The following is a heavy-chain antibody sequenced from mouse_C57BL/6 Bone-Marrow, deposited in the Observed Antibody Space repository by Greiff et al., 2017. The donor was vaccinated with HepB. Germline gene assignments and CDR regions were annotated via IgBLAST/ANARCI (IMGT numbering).Heavy chain of an antibody. V-gene: IGHV1-55*01. CDR1: GYTFTSYW. CDR2: IYPGSGST. Sequence: QVHVKQPGAELVKPGASVKMSCKASGYTFTSYWITWVKQRPGQGLEWIGDIYPGSGSTNYNEKFKSKATLTVDTSSSTAYMQLSSLTSEDSAVYYCARREIPPYYFDYWGQGTTLTVSS. CDR3: ARREIPPYYFDY. J-gene: IGHJ2*01. D-gene: IGHD5-1-1*01.